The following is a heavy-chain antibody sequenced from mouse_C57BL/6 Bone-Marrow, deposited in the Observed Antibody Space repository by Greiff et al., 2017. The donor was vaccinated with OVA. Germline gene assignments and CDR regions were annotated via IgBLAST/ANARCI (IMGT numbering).Heavy chain of an antibody. CDR3: ARYYYGSPGYFDY. CDR2: IYPGSGST. Sequence: QVQLKQSGAELVKPGASVKMSCKASGYTFTSYWITWVKQRPGQGLEWIGDIYPGSGSTNYNEKFKSKATLTVDTSSSTAYMQLSSLTSEDSAVYYCARYYYGSPGYFDYWGQGTTLTVSS. CDR1: GYTFTSYW. J-gene: IGHJ2*01. D-gene: IGHD1-1*01. V-gene: IGHV1-55*01.